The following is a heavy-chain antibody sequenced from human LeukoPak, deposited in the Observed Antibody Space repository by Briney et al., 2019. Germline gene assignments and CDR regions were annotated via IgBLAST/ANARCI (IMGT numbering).Heavy chain of an antibody. V-gene: IGHV3-7*01. D-gene: IGHD5/OR15-5a*01. CDR3: ARVRRLESLDY. J-gene: IGHJ4*02. CDR2: IKQDGSEK. CDR1: GFTFSSCW. Sequence: GGSLRLSCAASGFTFSSCWMSWVRQAPGKGLEWVANIKQDGSEKYYVDSVKGRFTISRDNAKNSLYLQMNSLRAEDTAVYYCARVRRLESLDYWGQGTLVTVSS.